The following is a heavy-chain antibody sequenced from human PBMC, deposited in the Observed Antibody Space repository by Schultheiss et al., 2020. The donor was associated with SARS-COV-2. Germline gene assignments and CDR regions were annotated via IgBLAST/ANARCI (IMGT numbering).Heavy chain of an antibody. CDR3: ARGPTPQIAVAGSEY. CDR2: IYHSGST. J-gene: IGHJ4*02. CDR1: GGSFSGYY. D-gene: IGHD6-19*01. V-gene: IGHV4-38-2*01. Sequence: SETLSLTCAVYGGSFSGYYWGWIRQPPGKGLEWIGSIYHSGSTYYNPSLKSRVTISVDTSKNQFSLKLSSVTAADTAVYYCARGPTPQIAVAGSEYWGQGTLVTVSS.